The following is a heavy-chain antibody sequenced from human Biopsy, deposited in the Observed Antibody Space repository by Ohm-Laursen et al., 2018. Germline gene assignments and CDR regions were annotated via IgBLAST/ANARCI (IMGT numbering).Heavy chain of an antibody. V-gene: IGHV4-59*01. J-gene: IGHJ6*02. D-gene: IGHD2/OR15-2a*01. CDR3: TRATNSTGWPYYYFYGMDI. CDR2: VYYSGTT. CDR1: GGSISSDW. Sequence: TLSLTCTVSGGSISSDWWIWIRQTPGKGLEWIGYVYYSGTTTYNPSLRSRVTISVDTSMNQISLRLQSVTAADTAIYYFTRATNSTGWPYYYFYGMDIWGQGTTVTVSS.